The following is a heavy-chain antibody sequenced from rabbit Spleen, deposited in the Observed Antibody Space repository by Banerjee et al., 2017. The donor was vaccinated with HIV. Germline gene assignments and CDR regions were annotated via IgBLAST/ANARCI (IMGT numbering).Heavy chain of an antibody. V-gene: IGHV1S40*01. Sequence: QSLEESGGDLVKPGASLTLTCTASGFTISSSYWISWVRQAPGKGLEWIGDIYGGGSGSTHYASWAKGRFTISKTSSTTVTLQMTSLTVADTATYFCTRDPHSSGYPNLWGPGTLVTVS. CDR3: TRDPHSSGYPNL. J-gene: IGHJ4*01. D-gene: IGHD1-1*01. CDR1: GFTISSSYW. CDR2: IYGGGSGST.